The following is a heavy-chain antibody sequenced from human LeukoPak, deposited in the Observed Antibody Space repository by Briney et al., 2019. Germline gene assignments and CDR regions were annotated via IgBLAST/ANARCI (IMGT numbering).Heavy chain of an antibody. CDR2: ISTSGTTS. CDR3: ATGLAHY. J-gene: IGHJ4*02. Sequence: GGSLRLSCVASGFTFSSDYMTWVRQSPGKGLEWVSSISTSGTTSYYADSVKGRFTISGDNSRNTLYLQMNSLGLEDTAIYFCATGLAHYWGQGTMVTVST. CDR1: GFTFSSDY. V-gene: IGHV3-23*01.